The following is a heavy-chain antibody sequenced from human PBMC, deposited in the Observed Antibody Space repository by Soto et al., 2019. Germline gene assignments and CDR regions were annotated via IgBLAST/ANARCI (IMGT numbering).Heavy chain of an antibody. V-gene: IGHV3-53*02. CDR2: IHTGGKT. CDR3: ATGGSKRVRGAIVEVFHLEF. CDR1: GFTVTRNY. Sequence: QLVESGGGLIQPGGSLRLSCAASGFTVTRNYMTWVRLTPGKGLECVSTIHTGGKTYYTDSAKGRFTVSRNESKNTLNLQMNTLRVEDTAVYYCATGGSKRVRGAIVEVFHLEFWGRGTVVTVSS. D-gene: IGHD3-10*01. J-gene: IGHJ4*02.